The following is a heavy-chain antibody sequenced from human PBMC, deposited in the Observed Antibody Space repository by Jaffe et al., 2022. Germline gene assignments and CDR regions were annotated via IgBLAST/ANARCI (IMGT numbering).Heavy chain of an antibody. J-gene: IGHJ6*03. CDR3: ARDVDNVTPDYMDV. D-gene: IGHD1-20*01. Sequence: EVQLVESGGGLVQPGGSLRLSCVASGFTFSSYTMTWVRQAPGKGLEWVSFIIGSSRDIYYADSVKGRFTISRDDAKNSLFLQMDSLRAEDTAVYYCARDVDNVTPDYMDVWGKGTTVTVSS. V-gene: IGHV3-48*01. CDR2: IIGSSRDI. CDR1: GFTFSSYT.